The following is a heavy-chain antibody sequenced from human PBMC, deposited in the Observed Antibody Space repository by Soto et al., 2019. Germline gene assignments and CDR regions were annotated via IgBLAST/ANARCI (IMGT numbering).Heavy chain of an antibody. Sequence: AASVKVSCKASGYTFTSYGISWVRQAPGQGLEWVGIINPSGGSTTYAQKFQGRVTMTRDTSTSTVYMELSSLKSEDTAVYYCARALRRYYFDYWGQGTLVTVSS. J-gene: IGHJ4*02. CDR1: GYTFTSYG. CDR3: ARALRRYYFDY. V-gene: IGHV1-46*01. CDR2: INPSGGST.